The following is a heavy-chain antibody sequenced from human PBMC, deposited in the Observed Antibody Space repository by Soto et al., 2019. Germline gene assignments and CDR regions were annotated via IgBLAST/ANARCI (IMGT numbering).Heavy chain of an antibody. Sequence: QVQLVESGGGLVKPGGSLRLSCAASGFTFSDYYMSWIRQAPGKGLEWVSYISSSSSYTNYADSVQCRFTISRDNAKNSLYRQMNSLRVEDTAVYYCARRYCSGGSCFDYWGQGTLVTVSS. V-gene: IGHV3-11*06. CDR2: ISSSSSYT. CDR3: ARRYCSGGSCFDY. J-gene: IGHJ4*02. D-gene: IGHD2-15*01. CDR1: GFTFSDYY.